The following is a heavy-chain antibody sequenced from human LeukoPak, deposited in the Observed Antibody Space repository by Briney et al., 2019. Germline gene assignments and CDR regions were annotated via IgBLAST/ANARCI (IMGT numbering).Heavy chain of an antibody. CDR2: ISGSGGST. J-gene: IGHJ4*02. V-gene: IGHV3-23*01. CDR3: RGTPYDFWSSPLVNFDY. D-gene: IGHD3-3*01. Sequence: GGSLRLSCAASGFTFSSYAMSWVRQAPGKGLEWVSAISGSGGSTYYADSVKGRFTISRDNSKNTLYLQMNSLRAEDTAVYYCRGTPYDFWSSPLVNFDYWDQGTLVTVSS. CDR1: GFTFSSYA.